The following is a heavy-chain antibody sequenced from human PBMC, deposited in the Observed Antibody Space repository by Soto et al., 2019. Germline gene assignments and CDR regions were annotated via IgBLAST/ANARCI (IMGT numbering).Heavy chain of an antibody. J-gene: IGHJ6*03. CDR2: ISGSGGST. V-gene: IGHV3-23*01. CDR1: GFTFSSYA. CDR3: AKDSYGSGSYYRPSSSMDV. D-gene: IGHD3-10*01. Sequence: GGSLRLSCAASGFTFSSYAMSWVRQAPGKGLEWVSAISGSGGSTYYADSVKGRFTISRDNSKNTLYLQMNSLRAEDAAVYYCAKDSYGSGSYYRPSSSMDVWGKGTTVTVSS.